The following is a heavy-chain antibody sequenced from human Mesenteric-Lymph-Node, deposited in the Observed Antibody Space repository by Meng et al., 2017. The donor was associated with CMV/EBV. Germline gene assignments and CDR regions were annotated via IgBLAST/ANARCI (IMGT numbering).Heavy chain of an antibody. J-gene: IGHJ3*02. CDR2: MNLRSGSA. CDR3: ARGIRYYYDSSGTDAFDI. D-gene: IGHD3-22*01. CDR1: GGTFSSYA. Sequence: GESLKVSCKASGGTFSSYAISWVRQAPGQGLEWMGWMNLRSGSAGSAQKFQGRVTMTRDTSITTAYMELSSLRSEDSALYYCARGIRYYYDSSGTDAFDIWGQGTMVTVSS. V-gene: IGHV1-8*02.